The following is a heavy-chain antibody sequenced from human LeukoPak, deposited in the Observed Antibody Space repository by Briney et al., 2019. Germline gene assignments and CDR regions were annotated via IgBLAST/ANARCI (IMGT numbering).Heavy chain of an antibody. CDR1: GGSISSGDHY. CDR2: IYYSGSTSGSTT. Sequence: PSETLSLTCAVSGGSISSGDHYWSWIRQPPGKGLEWVGYIYYSGSTSGSTTYYNPSLKSRVTVSVDTSKNQFSRKLRSVTAADTAVYYCASGGADSGSLFDYWGQGTLVTVSS. V-gene: IGHV4-30-4*01. D-gene: IGHD5-12*01. CDR3: ASGGADSGSLFDY. J-gene: IGHJ4*02.